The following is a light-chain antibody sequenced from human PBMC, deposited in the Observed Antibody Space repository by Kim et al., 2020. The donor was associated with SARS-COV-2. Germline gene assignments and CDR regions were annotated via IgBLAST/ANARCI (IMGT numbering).Light chain of an antibody. J-gene: IGKJ2*01. V-gene: IGKV3-11*01. CDR3: QQRSNWPPYT. Sequence: FAPGERATRSCRASQSVSSYLAWYQQKPGQAPRLLIYDASNRATGIPARFSGSGSGTDFTLTISSLEPEDFAVYYCQQRSNWPPYTFGQGTKLEI. CDR1: QSVSSY. CDR2: DAS.